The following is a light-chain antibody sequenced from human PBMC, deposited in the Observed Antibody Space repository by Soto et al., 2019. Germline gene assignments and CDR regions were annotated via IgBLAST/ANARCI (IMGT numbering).Light chain of an antibody. CDR1: QSVSRN. CDR2: GAS. Sequence: EIVMTPSPGTLSVSTGERATLSCRASQSVSRNLAWYQHKPGQPPRLLIYGASTRATGIPARFRGSGSGTEFTLTIRSLQSEDSAVYYCQQYNNWPRTFGQVTKVEI. J-gene: IGKJ1*01. CDR3: QQYNNWPRT. V-gene: IGKV3-15*01.